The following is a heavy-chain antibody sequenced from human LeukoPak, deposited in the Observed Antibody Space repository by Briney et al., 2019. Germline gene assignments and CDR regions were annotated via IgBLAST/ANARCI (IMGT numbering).Heavy chain of an antibody. CDR1: GFTFSSYG. CDR2: IWYDGSNK. CDR3: ARDQSYCSSTSCYDGAFDI. V-gene: IGHV3-33*01. Sequence: GRSLRLSCAASGFTFSSYGMHWVRQAPGKGLEWVAVIWYDGSNKYYADSVKGRFTISRDNSKNTLYLQMNSLRAEDTAVYYCARDQSYCSSTSCYDGAFDIWGQGTMVTVSS. J-gene: IGHJ3*02. D-gene: IGHD2-2*01.